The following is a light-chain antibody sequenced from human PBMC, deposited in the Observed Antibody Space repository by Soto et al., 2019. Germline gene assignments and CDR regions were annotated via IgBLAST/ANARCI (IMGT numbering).Light chain of an antibody. J-gene: IGKJ4*01. V-gene: IGKV3-15*01. Sequence: EIVMPQSPATLSVSPGERATLSCRASQSVSSNLAWYQQKPGQAPRLLLYGASTRATGIPARFSGSGSGTEFNLSISSLQSEDFAVYDCQQYNNWPLTFGGGTKVEIK. CDR3: QQYNNWPLT. CDR1: QSVSSN. CDR2: GAS.